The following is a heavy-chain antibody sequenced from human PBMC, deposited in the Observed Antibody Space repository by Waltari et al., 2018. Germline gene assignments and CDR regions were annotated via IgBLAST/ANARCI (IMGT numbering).Heavy chain of an antibody. V-gene: IGHV3-23*01. CDR2: ISGSGGST. D-gene: IGHD2-8*01. CDR3: AKGGNAEAFDI. CDR1: GFTFSSYA. J-gene: IGHJ3*02. Sequence: EVQLLESGGGLVQPGGSLRLSCAASGFTFSSYAMNWARQAPGKGLGWVSGISGSGGSTYYADSVKGRFTISRDNFRNTLYLQMNSLRADDTAIYFCAKGGNAEAFDIWGQGTMVTVSS.